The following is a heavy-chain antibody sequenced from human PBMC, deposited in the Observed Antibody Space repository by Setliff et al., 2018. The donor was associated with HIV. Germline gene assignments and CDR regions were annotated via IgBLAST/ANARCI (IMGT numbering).Heavy chain of an antibody. V-gene: IGHV3-7*03. Sequence: PGGSLRLSCVAPGVTISSLWMNWVRQAPGRGLEWVANINVDGSKTYYVDSARGRFSISRDNAQNSLYLQMNSLKIEDTGFYYCTTDYRYGELRGLCYMDAWGKGTTVTVSS. J-gene: IGHJ6*03. D-gene: IGHD3-10*01. CDR1: GVTISSLW. CDR2: INVDGSKT. CDR3: TTDYRYGELRGLCYMDA.